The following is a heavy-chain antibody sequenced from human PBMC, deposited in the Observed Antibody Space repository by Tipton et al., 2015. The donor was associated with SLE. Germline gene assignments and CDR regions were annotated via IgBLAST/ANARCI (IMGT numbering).Heavy chain of an antibody. J-gene: IGHJ6*02. D-gene: IGHD6-19*01. CDR3: ASLFSSGWYRGMDV. CDR1: GGSFSGYY. V-gene: IGHV4-34*12. CDR2: IIHSGST. Sequence: TLSLTCAIYGGSFSGYYWSWIRQPPGKGLEWIGEIIHSGSTNYNPSLKSRVTISVDTSKNQFSLKLSSVTAADTAVYYCASLFSSGWYRGMDVWGQGTTVTVSS.